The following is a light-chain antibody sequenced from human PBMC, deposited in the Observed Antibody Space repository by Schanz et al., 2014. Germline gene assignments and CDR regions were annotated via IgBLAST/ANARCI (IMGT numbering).Light chain of an antibody. CDR3: QQYLRTPWT. V-gene: IGKV4-1*01. CDR1: QSVFFSPNSKDY. CDR2: WAS. J-gene: IGKJ1*01. Sequence: DIVLTQSPDSLTMSVGERATIRCKSNQSVFFSPNSKDYLAWYQQKPRQPPRLLIYWASSRESGVPDRFSGRGSGADFTLTISSLQAEDVAVYYCQQYLRTPWTFGQGTKVEV.